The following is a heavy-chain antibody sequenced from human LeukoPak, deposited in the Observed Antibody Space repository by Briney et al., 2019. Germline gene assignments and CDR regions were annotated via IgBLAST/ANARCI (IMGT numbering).Heavy chain of an antibody. CDR2: IYYSGST. J-gene: IGHJ4*02. CDR3: VRQVSFVVPAAIDY. D-gene: IGHD2-2*01. Sequence: PSETLSLTCTVSGGSISSGGYYWSWIRQHPGKGLEWIGYIYYSGSTYYNPSLKSRITISVDTSKNQFSLKLSSATAADTAVYYCVRQVSFVVPAAIDYWGQGTLVTVSS. V-gene: IGHV4-31*03. CDR1: GGSISSGGYY.